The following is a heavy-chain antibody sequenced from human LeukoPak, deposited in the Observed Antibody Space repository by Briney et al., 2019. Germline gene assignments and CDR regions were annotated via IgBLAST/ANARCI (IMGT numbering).Heavy chain of an antibody. CDR3: ARGGGQSPPGITCYFDS. CDR2: IWYDGSNK. J-gene: IGHJ4*02. V-gene: IGHV3-33*01. D-gene: IGHD3-16*01. Sequence: PGRSLRLSCEESGFTFRTYGMHWVRQAPREGPERVAVIWYDGSNKYYADSVKGRFSISRDNSKNILYLEMDSLRAEDTGLYYCARGGGQSPPGITCYFDSWGQGTLVTVSS. CDR1: GFTFRTYG.